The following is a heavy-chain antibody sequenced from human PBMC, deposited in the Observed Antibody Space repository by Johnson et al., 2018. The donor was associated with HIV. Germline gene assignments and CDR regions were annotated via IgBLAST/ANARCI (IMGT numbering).Heavy chain of an antibody. CDR1: GFTFSTYA. CDR3: ARDREWELLFGAFDI. D-gene: IGHD1-26*01. J-gene: IGHJ3*02. V-gene: IGHV3-30*02. CDR2: IRFDGSDE. Sequence: QVQLVESGGGVARPGESLRLSCAASGFTFSTYAMHWVRQAPGKGLEWVSFIRFDGSDEYYADSVKGRFTISRDNSKNTLYLQMDSLRIEDTAMFYCARDREWELLFGAFDIWGQGTMVTVSS.